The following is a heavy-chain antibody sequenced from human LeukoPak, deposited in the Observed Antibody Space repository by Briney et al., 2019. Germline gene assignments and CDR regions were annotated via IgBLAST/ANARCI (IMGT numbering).Heavy chain of an antibody. CDR1: GFTVSSNY. CDR3: ASANFWSGYSFDH. V-gene: IGHV3-53*01. J-gene: IGHJ4*02. D-gene: IGHD3-3*01. Sequence: GGSLRLSCAASGFTVSSNYMSWVRQAPGKGLEWVSVIYSGGSTYYADSVKGRFTISRDNSKNTLYLQMNSLRAEDTAVYYCASANFWSGYSFDHWGQGTLVTVSS. CDR2: IYSGGST.